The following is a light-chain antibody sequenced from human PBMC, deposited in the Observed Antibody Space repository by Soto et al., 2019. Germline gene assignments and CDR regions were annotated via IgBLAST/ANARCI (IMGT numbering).Light chain of an antibody. V-gene: IGKV1-33*01. CDR1: HDISNH. CDR3: QQSDTLPFS. Sequence: DIQMTQSPSSLSASVRDRVTITCQASHDISNHLNWYQQKPGKAPKVLIHDASNLETGVPSRFIGSGSGTDFTFTISSLQPEDIATYYCQQSDTLPFSFGPGTKVDIK. J-gene: IGKJ3*01. CDR2: DAS.